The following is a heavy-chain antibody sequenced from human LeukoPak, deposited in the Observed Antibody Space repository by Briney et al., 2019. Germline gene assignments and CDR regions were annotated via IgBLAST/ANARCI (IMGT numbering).Heavy chain of an antibody. CDR3: ARELIAVAGSGDHDY. V-gene: IGHV1-69*05. CDR1: GGTFSSYA. D-gene: IGHD6-19*01. CDR2: IIPIFGTA. J-gene: IGHJ4*02. Sequence: SVKVSCKASGGTFSSYAISWVRQAPGQGLEWMGGIIPIFGTANYAQKFQGRVTITTDESTSTAYMELSSLRSDDTAVYYCARELIAVAGSGDHDYWGQGTLVTVSS.